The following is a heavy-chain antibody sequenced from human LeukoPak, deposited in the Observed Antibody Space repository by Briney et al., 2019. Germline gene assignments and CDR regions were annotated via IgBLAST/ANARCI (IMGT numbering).Heavy chain of an antibody. CDR3: ARESRLAKIWGTFYYMDV. V-gene: IGHV3-74*01. J-gene: IGHJ6*03. D-gene: IGHD3-16*01. CDR2: INSDGSNT. CDR1: GFTFSSYW. Sequence: GGSLRLSCAASGFTFSSYWMHWVRQAPGKRLVWVSRINSDGSNTKYADSVKGRFTISRDNAKNTLYLQMNSLRAEDTAVYYCARESRLAKIWGTFYYMDVWGKGTTVTAS.